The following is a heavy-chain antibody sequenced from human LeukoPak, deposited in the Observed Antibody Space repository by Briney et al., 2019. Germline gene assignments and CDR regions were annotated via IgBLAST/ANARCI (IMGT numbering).Heavy chain of an antibody. J-gene: IGHJ4*02. CDR3: ALQRSIFGVVIMLPFDY. CDR2: ISAYNGNT. Sequence: ASVKVSCKASGYTFTSYGISWVRQAPGQGLEWMGWISAYNGNTNYAQKFQGRVTITADESTSTAYMELSSLRSEDTAVYYCALQRSIFGVVIMLPFDYWGQGTLVTVSS. D-gene: IGHD3-3*01. V-gene: IGHV1-18*01. CDR1: GYTFTSYG.